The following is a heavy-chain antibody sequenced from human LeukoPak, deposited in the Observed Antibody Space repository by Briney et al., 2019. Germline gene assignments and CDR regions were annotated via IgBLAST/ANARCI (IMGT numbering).Heavy chain of an antibody. D-gene: IGHD3-22*01. V-gene: IGHV3-30*02. Sequence: GGSLRLSCAASGFIFSNYGMHWVRQAPGKGLEWVAFIRYDGTNKYYADSVRGRFTISRDNSKNTLYLQMNSLRAEDTAVYYCARENLYYDSSGYYYWGQGTLVTVSS. CDR2: IRYDGTNK. CDR1: GFIFSNYG. J-gene: IGHJ4*02. CDR3: ARENLYYDSSGYYY.